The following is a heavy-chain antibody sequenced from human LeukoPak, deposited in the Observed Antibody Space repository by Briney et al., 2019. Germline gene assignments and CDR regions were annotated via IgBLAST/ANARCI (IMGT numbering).Heavy chain of an antibody. V-gene: IGHV3-20*04. Sequence: GESLRLSCAASGFSFDDYGMSWVRQAPGKGLQWVSGINWNGGRTGYVDSVKGRFTISRDNAKNSLYLQMNSLRAEDTALYYCARDLKGATRSGYWGQGTLVTVSS. J-gene: IGHJ4*02. CDR3: ARDLKGATRSGY. CDR2: INWNGGRT. D-gene: IGHD1-26*01. CDR1: GFSFDDYG.